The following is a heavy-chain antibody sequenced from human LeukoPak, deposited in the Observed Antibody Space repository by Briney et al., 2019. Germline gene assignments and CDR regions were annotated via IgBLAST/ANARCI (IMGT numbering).Heavy chain of an antibody. Sequence: PGGSLRLSCAASGFTFRSYAMSWFRQAPGKGLEWVSAISGSVGSTYYADSVKGRFTISRDNSKNTLYLQMNSLRAEDTAVYYCAKSPPPRRSPAGGKSGHKYYFDYWGQGTLVTVSS. D-gene: IGHD3-10*01. CDR2: ISGSVGST. J-gene: IGHJ4*02. CDR3: AKSPPPRRSPAGGKSGHKYYFDY. V-gene: IGHV3-23*01. CDR1: GFTFRSYA.